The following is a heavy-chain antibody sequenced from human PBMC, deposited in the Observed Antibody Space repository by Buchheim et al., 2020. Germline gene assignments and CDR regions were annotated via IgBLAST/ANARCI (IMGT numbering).Heavy chain of an antibody. J-gene: IGHJ6*02. V-gene: IGHV3-49*04. Sequence: EVQLVESGGGLVQPGRSLRLSCIGSGFSFDDYVMSWVRQAPGKGLEWVGFIRKKSYGGTTEYAASVKGRFTISRDDSKNIAYLQMNSLKSEDTAVYYCTRGLGGVAGIYYYHHDMDVWGQGTT. CDR2: IRKKSYGGTT. CDR3: TRGLGGVAGIYYYHHDMDV. CDR1: GFSFDDYV. D-gene: IGHD6-19*01.